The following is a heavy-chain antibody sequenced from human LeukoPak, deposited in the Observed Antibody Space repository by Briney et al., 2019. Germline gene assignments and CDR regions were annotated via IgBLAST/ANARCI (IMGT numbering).Heavy chain of an antibody. CDR1: GGSISSGGYS. V-gene: IGHV4-30-2*01. CDR3: ARGPLAAAGIGNFDY. Sequence: SETLSLTCAVSGGSISSGGYSWSWIRQPPGKGLEWIGYIYHSGSTYYNPSLKSRVTISVDRSKNQLSLKLTSVTAADTAVYYCARGPLAAAGIGNFDYWGQGTLVTVSS. J-gene: IGHJ4*02. CDR2: IYHSGST. D-gene: IGHD6-13*01.